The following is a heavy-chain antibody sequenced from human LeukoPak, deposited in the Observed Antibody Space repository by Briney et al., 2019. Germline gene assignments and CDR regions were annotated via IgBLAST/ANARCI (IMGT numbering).Heavy chain of an antibody. V-gene: IGHV3-48*04. Sequence: GGSLRLSCAASGFTFSSYAMSWVRQAPGKGLEWVSYISSSGSTIYYADSVKGRFTISRDNAKNSLYLQMNSLRAEDMALYYCAKGRSGSYYGAFDIWGQGTMVTVSS. CDR1: GFTFSSYA. CDR3: AKGRSGSYYGAFDI. CDR2: ISSSGSTI. J-gene: IGHJ3*02. D-gene: IGHD1-26*01.